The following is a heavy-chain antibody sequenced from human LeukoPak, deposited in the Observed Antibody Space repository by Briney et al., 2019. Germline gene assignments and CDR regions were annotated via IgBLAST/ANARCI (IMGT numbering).Heavy chain of an antibody. V-gene: IGHV3-15*01. Sequence: GGSLRLSCAASGLTFSNAWMSWVRQAPGKGLEWVGRIKSKTDGGTTDYGAPVKGRFIISRDDSKNTLYLQMSGLKIEDTAVYYCITDPGEWEPIWGQGTMVTVSS. CDR1: GLTFSNAW. D-gene: IGHD1-26*01. CDR2: IKSKTDGGTT. CDR3: ITDPGEWEPI. J-gene: IGHJ3*02.